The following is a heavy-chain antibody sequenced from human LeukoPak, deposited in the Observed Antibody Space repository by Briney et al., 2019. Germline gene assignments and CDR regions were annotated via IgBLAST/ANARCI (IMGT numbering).Heavy chain of an antibody. V-gene: IGHV4-34*01. CDR2: INHSGST. Sequence: SETLSLTCAVYGGSFSGYYWSWSRQPPGKGLEWIGEINHSGSTNYNPSLKSRVTISVDKSKNQFSLKLSSVTAADTAVYYCAREGGYSSSSKFFDYWGQGTLVTVSS. J-gene: IGHJ4*02. CDR1: GGSFSGYY. D-gene: IGHD6-6*01. CDR3: AREGGYSSSSKFFDY.